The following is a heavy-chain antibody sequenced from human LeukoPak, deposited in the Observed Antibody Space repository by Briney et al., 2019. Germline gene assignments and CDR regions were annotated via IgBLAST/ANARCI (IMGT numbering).Heavy chain of an antibody. CDR2: ISSSSSYT. Sequence: PGRSLRLSCAASGFTFSYYYMSWLRQAPRKGLEWVAYISSSSSYTNYADSVKGRFTISRDNAKNSLYLQMNSLRAEDTAVYYCARSTTYYDSSGNDYWGQGTLVTVSS. J-gene: IGHJ4*02. CDR3: ARSTTYYDSSGNDY. CDR1: GFTFSYYY. V-gene: IGHV3-11*03. D-gene: IGHD3-22*01.